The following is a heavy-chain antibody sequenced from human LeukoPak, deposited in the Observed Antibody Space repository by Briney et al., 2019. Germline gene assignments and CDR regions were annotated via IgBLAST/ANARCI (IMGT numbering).Heavy chain of an antibody. J-gene: IGHJ3*02. D-gene: IGHD5-24*01. CDR1: GYTFTNYG. CDR2: INPNSGGT. CDR3: AREGSRVEMATSRTGAFDI. Sequence: ASVKVSCKASGYTFTNYGITWVRQAPGQGLEWMGWINPNSGGTNYAQKFQGRVTMTRDTSISTAYMELSRLRSDDTAVYYCAREGSRVEMATSRTGAFDIWGQGTMVTVSS. V-gene: IGHV1-2*02.